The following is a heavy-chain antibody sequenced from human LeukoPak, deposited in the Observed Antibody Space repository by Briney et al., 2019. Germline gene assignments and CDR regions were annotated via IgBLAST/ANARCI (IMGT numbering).Heavy chain of an antibody. D-gene: IGHD5-24*01. V-gene: IGHV3-30*18. J-gene: IGHJ4*02. CDR2: ISYDGSNK. CDR3: AKGRRGGRGTSYNSPFDY. CDR1: GFTFSSYG. Sequence: GGSLGLSCAASGFTFSSYGMHWVRQAPGKGLEWVAVISYDGSNKYYADSVKGRFTISRDNSKNTLYLQMNSLRAEDTAVYYCAKGRRGGRGTSYNSPFDYWGQGTLVTVSS.